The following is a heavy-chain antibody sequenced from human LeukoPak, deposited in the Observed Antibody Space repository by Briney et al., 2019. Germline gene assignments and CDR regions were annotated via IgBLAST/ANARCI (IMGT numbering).Heavy chain of an antibody. CDR1: GGSISSYY. CDR3: ARDRLAATHFDL. D-gene: IGHD2-15*01. V-gene: IGHV4-59*01. Sequence: SETLSFTCTVSGGSISSYYWSWIRQPPGKGLEWIGYIYYSGSTNYNPSLKSRVTISVDTSKNQFSLKLSSVTAADTAVYYCARDRLAATHFDLWGRGTLVTVSS. J-gene: IGHJ2*01. CDR2: IYYSGST.